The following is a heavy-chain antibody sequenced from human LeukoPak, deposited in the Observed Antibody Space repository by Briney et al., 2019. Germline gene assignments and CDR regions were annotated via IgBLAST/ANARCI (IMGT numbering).Heavy chain of an antibody. D-gene: IGHD6-13*01. J-gene: IGHJ6*02. Sequence: ASVKVSCKASGYTFTSYGVSWVRQAPGQGLECMGWISAYNGNTNYAQKLQGRVTMPTDTSTSTAYMELRSLRSDDMAVYYCARARRGSSLYYYGMDVWGQGTTVTVSS. V-gene: IGHV1-18*03. CDR1: GYTFTSYG. CDR3: ARARRGSSLYYYGMDV. CDR2: ISAYNGNT.